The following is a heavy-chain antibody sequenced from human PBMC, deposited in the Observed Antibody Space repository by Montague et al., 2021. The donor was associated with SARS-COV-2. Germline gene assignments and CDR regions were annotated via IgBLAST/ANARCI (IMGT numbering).Heavy chain of an antibody. Sequence: SETLSLTCTVTGGSITNSNYYWSWIRQPPRQELVWNGNNNYSTTSNYNPSLKTRVAISVYTSKGQLSLRLISVTVTDTAVYYSASVIGGGDYYGGFDFWGQGTLVTVSS. CDR3: ASVIGGGDYYGGFDF. D-gene: IGHD2-21*01. J-gene: IGHJ4*02. CDR1: GGSITNSNYY. V-gene: IGHV4-39*01. CDR2: NNYSTTS.